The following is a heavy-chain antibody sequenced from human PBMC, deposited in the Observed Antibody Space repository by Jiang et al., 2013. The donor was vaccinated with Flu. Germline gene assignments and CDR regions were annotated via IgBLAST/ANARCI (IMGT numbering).Heavy chain of an antibody. V-gene: IGHV1-18*04. CDR2: VSSFNGNT. CDR3: AREDYYYGVDV. J-gene: IGHJ6*02. CDR1: GYSFIRYA. Sequence: GAEVKKPGASVKVSCKASGYSFIRYAITWVRQAPGQGLEWMGWVSSFNGNTHYAQNVQGRVTMTTDTSTSTAYMELRSLRSDDTAVYYCAREDYYYGVDVWGQGTTVTVSS.